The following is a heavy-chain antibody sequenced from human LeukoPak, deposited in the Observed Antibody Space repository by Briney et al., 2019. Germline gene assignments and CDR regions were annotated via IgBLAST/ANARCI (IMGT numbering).Heavy chain of an antibody. V-gene: IGHV3-21*01. CDR1: GFTFSSYS. Sequence: GGSLRLPCAASGFTFSSYSMNWVRQAPGKGLEWVSSISSSSSYIYYADSVKGRFTISRDNAKNSLYLQMNSLRAEDTAVYYCARDAAAAGTPYFDYWGQGTLVTVSS. CDR3: ARDAAAAGTPYFDY. D-gene: IGHD6-13*01. J-gene: IGHJ4*02. CDR2: ISSSSSYI.